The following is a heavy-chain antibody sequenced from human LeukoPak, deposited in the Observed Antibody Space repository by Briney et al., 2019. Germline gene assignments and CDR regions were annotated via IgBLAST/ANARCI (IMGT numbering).Heavy chain of an antibody. Sequence: ASVKVSCTASGYTFTGYYIHWVRQAPGQGLEWMGRINPNSGGANYAQKFQGTVTMTRDTSINTAYMELSRLKSDDTAVYYCARDRLAAAGSGGWGQGTLVTVSS. D-gene: IGHD6-13*01. CDR3: ARDRLAAAGSGG. J-gene: IGHJ4*02. CDR2: INPNSGGA. CDR1: GYTFTGYY. V-gene: IGHV1-2*06.